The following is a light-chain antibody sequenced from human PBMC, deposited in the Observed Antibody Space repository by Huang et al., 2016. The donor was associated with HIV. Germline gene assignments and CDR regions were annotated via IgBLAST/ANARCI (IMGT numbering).Light chain of an antibody. Sequence: DILLTQSPSSLSASVGDRVTITCRASQNINTYLNWYQQKPGKAPNLLIHSGSTLQTGVPSRFSGSGSGTDFTLTVNSLQPEDSATYYCQQGYSALITFGQGTRL. J-gene: IGKJ5*01. CDR2: SGS. V-gene: IGKV1-39*01. CDR1: QNINTY. CDR3: QQGYSALIT.